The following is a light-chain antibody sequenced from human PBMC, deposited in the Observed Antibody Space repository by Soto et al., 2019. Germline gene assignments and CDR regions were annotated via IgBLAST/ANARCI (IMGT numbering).Light chain of an antibody. V-gene: IGKV1-5*01. Sequence: DIPMTQSPSTLSASVGDRVTITCRASQTISFSLAGYQQKPGKAPKLLIYDDSTLQSGVPSRFSGSESGTELILTISGLQPDDFATYYCQQYHGYSRTFGQGTKVEI. CDR2: DDS. J-gene: IGKJ1*01. CDR3: QQYHGYSRT. CDR1: QTISFS.